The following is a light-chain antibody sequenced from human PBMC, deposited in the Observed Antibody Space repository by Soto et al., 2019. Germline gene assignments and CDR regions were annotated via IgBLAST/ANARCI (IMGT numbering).Light chain of an antibody. CDR2: DAS. J-gene: IGKJ5*01. Sequence: EIVLTKSPATLYLSPEERATLSCRASQSVSSYLAWYQQKPGQAPRLLIYDASNRATGIPARFSGSGSGTDFTLTISSLEPEDFAVYYCQQRSNQITFGHGTRLEIK. CDR3: QQRSNQIT. CDR1: QSVSSY. V-gene: IGKV3-11*01.